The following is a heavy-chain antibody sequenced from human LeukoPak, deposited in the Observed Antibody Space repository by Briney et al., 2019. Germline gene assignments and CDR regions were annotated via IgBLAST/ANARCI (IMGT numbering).Heavy chain of an antibody. Sequence: SETLSLTCTVAGGSISSYYWSWVRQPPGKGLEWVGYIYYSGSTNYNPSLKSRVTISVDTSNNQFSLKLSSVTAADTAVYYCARGGWYYFYWGQGTLVTVSS. CDR1: GGSISSYY. CDR3: ARGGWYYFY. D-gene: IGHD6-19*01. CDR2: IYYSGST. J-gene: IGHJ4*02. V-gene: IGHV4-59*01.